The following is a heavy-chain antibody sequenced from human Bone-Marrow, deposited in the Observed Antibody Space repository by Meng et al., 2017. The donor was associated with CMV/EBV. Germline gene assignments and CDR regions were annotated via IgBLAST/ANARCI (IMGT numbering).Heavy chain of an antibody. CDR2: ISGSGGST. V-gene: IGHV3-23*01. Sequence: GESLKISCAASGFTFSSYAMSWVRQAPGKGLEWVSAISGSGGSTYYADSVKGRFTISRDNSKNTLFLQMNSLRPEDTAMYYCARDLSRKGGYYLYGMDVWGQGTTVTVSS. D-gene: IGHD3-22*01. CDR3: ARDLSRKGGYYLYGMDV. CDR1: GFTFSSYA. J-gene: IGHJ6*02.